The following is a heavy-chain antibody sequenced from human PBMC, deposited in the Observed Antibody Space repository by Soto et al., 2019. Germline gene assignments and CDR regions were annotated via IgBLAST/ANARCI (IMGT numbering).Heavy chain of an antibody. CDR1: GYTFTSYD. CDR2: MNPNSGNT. Sequence: ASVKVSCKASGYTFTSYDINWVRQATGQGLEWMGWMNPNSGNTGYAQKFQGRVTMTRNTSISTAYMELSSLRSEDTAVYYCARVADIVVVPAAVSRGYYMDVWAKGTTVPVSS. J-gene: IGHJ6*03. CDR3: ARVADIVVVPAAVSRGYYMDV. D-gene: IGHD2-2*01. V-gene: IGHV1-8*01.